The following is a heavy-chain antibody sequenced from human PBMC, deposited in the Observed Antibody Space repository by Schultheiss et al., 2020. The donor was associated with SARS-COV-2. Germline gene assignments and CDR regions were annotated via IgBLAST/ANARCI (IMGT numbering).Heavy chain of an antibody. V-gene: IGHV4-59*01. CDR3: ASSQDVHGDYVPMDV. Sequence: SETLSLTCTVSGGSISSYYWSWIRQPPGKGLEWIGEIYHSGSTNYNPSLESRVTISVDTSKNQLSLKMRSVSAADTAVYYCASSQDVHGDYVPMDVWGQGTTVTVSS. CDR1: GGSISSYY. J-gene: IGHJ6*02. CDR2: IYHSGST. D-gene: IGHD4-17*01.